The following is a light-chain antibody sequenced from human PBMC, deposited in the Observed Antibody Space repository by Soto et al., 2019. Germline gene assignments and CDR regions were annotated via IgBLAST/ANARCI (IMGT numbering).Light chain of an antibody. CDR1: KLGDKY. CDR2: QDS. V-gene: IGLV3-1*01. CDR3: QAWDSSTGGV. J-gene: IGLJ2*01. Sequence: ELTQPPSVSVSPGQTASITCSGDKLGDKYACWYQQKPGQSPVLVIYQDSKRPSGIPERFSGSNSGNTATLTISGTQAMDEADYYCQAWDSSTGGVFGGGTKLTVL.